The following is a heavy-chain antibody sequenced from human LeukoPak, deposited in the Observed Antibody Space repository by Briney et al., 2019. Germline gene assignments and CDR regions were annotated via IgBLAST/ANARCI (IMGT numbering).Heavy chain of an antibody. CDR1: GYTFTSNG. Sequence: ASVKVSCKTSGYTFTSNGITWVRQAPGQGLEWMGWISGYNGNTNYAQKLQGRVTMTTDTSTSTAYMELRSLRSDDTAVYYCARVPRSGSYYYFDYWGQGTLVTVSS. CDR3: ARVPRSGSYYYFDY. D-gene: IGHD1-26*01. V-gene: IGHV1-18*01. J-gene: IGHJ4*02. CDR2: ISGYNGNT.